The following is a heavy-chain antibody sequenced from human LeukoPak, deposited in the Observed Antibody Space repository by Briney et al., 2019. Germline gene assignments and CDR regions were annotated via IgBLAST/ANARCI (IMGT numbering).Heavy chain of an antibody. V-gene: IGHV3-74*01. Sequence: GGSLRLSCAASGFTFSSYWMHWVRQAPGEGLVWVSRINSDGSSTSYADSVKGRFTISRDNAKNTLYLQMNSLRAEDTAVYYCARPLLREAFDIWGQGTMVTISS. CDR1: GFTFSSYW. J-gene: IGHJ3*02. CDR3: ARPLLREAFDI. CDR2: INSDGSST. D-gene: IGHD2-15*01.